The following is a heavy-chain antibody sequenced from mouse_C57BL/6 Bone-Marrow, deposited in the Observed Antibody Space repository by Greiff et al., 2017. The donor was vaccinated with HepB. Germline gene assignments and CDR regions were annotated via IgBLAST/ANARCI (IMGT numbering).Heavy chain of an antibody. CDR3: ARHGLRAMDY. D-gene: IGHD2-2*01. V-gene: IGHV5-15*01. Sequence: EVQLVESGGGLVQPGGSLKLSCAASGFTFSDYGMAWVRQAPRKGPEWVAFISNLAYSIYYADTVTGRFTISRENAKNTLYLEMSSLRSEDTAMYYCARHGLRAMDYWGQGTSVTVSS. CDR1: GFTFSDYG. J-gene: IGHJ4*01. CDR2: ISNLAYSI.